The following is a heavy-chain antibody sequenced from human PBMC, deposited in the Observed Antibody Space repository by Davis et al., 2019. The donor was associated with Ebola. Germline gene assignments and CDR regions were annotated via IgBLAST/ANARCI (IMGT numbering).Heavy chain of an antibody. CDR3: AKVKYYSTWRGGFDS. CDR1: GFTLSGYD. D-gene: IGHD6-13*01. V-gene: IGHV3-33*06. CDR2: IWDDGSNK. Sequence: PGGSLRLSCAASGFTLSGYDMNWVRQAPGKGLQWVAVIWDDGSNKYYADSVKGRFTISRDNSKNTLYLQMNSLRAEDTALYYCAKVKYYSTWRGGFDSWGQGTLVTVSS. J-gene: IGHJ4*02.